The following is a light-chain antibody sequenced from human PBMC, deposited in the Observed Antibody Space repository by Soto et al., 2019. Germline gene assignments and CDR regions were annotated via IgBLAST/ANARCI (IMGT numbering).Light chain of an antibody. J-gene: IGKJ1*01. V-gene: IGKV3-15*01. CDR2: GAT. Sequence: EIEMTQSPATLSVPPGERATLSCMASQSVRSNLAWYQQKPGQAPRLLIYGATTRAAGIPARFSGSGSGTEFTLTISSLKSEVCAVYSCQQYNYWSLTFGQGTKVEI. CDR1: QSVRSN. CDR3: QQYNYWSLT.